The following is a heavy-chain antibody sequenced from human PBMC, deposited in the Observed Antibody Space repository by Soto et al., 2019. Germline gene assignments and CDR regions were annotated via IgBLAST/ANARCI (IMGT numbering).Heavy chain of an antibody. D-gene: IGHD3-3*01. V-gene: IGHV1-69*13. CDR3: ARDSITIFGVVINFDY. Sequence: SVKVSCKASGGTFSSYAISWVRQAPGQGLEWMGGIIPIFGTANYARKFQGRVTITADESTSTAYMELNSLRAEDTAVYYCARDSITIFGVVINFDYWGQGTLVTASS. CDR2: IIPIFGTA. CDR1: GGTFSSYA. J-gene: IGHJ4*02.